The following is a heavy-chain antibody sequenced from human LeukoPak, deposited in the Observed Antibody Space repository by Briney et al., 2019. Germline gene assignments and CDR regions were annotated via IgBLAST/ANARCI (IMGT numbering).Heavy chain of an antibody. J-gene: IGHJ5*02. CDR1: GYSFTSYW. D-gene: IGHD6-13*01. CDR2: TDPSDSYT. CDR3: ARGGIAAADTPHKNWFDP. V-gene: IGHV5-10-1*01. Sequence: GESLRISCKGSGYSFTSYWISWVRQMPGKGLEWMGRTDPSDSYTNYSPSLQGHVTISAHKSISTAYLQWSSLKASDTAMYYCARGGIAAADTPHKNWFDPWGQGTLVTVSS.